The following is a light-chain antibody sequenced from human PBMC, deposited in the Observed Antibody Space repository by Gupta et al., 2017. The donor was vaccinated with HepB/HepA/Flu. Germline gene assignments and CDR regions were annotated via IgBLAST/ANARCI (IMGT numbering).Light chain of an antibody. J-gene: IGLJ2*01. V-gene: IGLV3-1*01. CDR2: RDS. CDR1: RLEDKY. CDR3: QAWDSSTVVV. Sequence: YKLTQPLSVSVSPGQTASIPCSGDRLEDKYVCWYQQKPGQTPVVVIYRDSKRPPGIPERFSGSNSGNTATLTISGTQAMDEADYYCQAWDSSTVVVFGGGTKLTGL.